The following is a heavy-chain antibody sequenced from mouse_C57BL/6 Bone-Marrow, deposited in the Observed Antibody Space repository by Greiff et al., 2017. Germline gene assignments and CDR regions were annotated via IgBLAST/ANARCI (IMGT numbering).Heavy chain of an antibody. CDR2: IDPSDSYT. Sequence: VQLQQPGAELVMPGASVKLSCKASGYTFTSYWMHWVKQRPGQGLEWIGEIDPSDSYTNYNQKFKGKSTLTVDKSSSTAYMQLSSLTSEDSAVYYCARGTYYDGSDYWGQGTTLTVSS. D-gene: IGHD1-1*01. CDR3: ARGTYYDGSDY. CDR1: GYTFTSYW. V-gene: IGHV1-69*01. J-gene: IGHJ2*01.